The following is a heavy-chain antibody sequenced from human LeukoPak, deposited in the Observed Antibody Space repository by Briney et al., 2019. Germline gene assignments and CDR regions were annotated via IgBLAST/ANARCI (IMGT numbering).Heavy chain of an antibody. J-gene: IGHJ6*02. CDR3: ARELPTYYDILTGYYGNGMDV. Sequence: GRSLRLSCAASGFTFSSYDMHWVRQAPGKGLEWVAVIWYDGSNKYYADSVKGRFTISRDNSKNTLYLQMNSLRAEDTAVYYCARELPTYYDILTGYYGNGMDVWGQGTTVTVSS. V-gene: IGHV3-30*19. CDR1: GFTFSSYD. D-gene: IGHD3-9*01. CDR2: IWYDGSNK.